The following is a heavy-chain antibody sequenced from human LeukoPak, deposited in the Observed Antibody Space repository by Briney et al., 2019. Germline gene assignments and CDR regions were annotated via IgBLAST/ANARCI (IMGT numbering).Heavy chain of an antibody. CDR3: ARDYDYVWGSHRHTLAY. V-gene: IGHV1-18*04. CDR2: ISVYSGNT. Sequence: ASVKVSCKASGYIFTSYGITWVRQAPGQGLEWMGWISVYSGNTDYAQRFQGRVTMTTDTSTNTAYMELRSLRSDDTAVYYCARDYDYVWGSHRHTLAYWGQGTLVTVSS. CDR1: GYIFTSYG. J-gene: IGHJ4*02. D-gene: IGHD3-16*02.